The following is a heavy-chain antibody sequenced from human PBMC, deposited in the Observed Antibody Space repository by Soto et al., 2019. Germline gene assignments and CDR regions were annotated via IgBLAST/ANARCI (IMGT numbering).Heavy chain of an antibody. V-gene: IGHV3-23*01. CDR2: FSATSENT. CDR3: AKARDQQWVRLPFDY. D-gene: IGHD6-19*01. CDR1: GFFFSSYT. J-gene: IGHJ4*02. Sequence: EVQLLESGGGLVQPGGSRRLSCVGSGFFFSSYTMTWVRQAPGKELEWVSSFSATSENTYYADSVRGRFTISRDNSKNTLFLQMNSLTAEDTAMYYCAKARDQQWVRLPFDYWGQGILVIVSS.